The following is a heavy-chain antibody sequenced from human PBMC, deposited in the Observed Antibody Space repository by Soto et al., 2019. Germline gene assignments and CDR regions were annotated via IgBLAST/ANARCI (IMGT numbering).Heavy chain of an antibody. J-gene: IGHJ4*02. V-gene: IGHV1-8*01. Sequence: VASVKVSCKASGYTFTSYDINWVRQATGQGLEWMGWMNPNSGNTDYAQKFQGRVTMTRNTSISTAYMELSSLRSEDTAVYYCAREKISWYDYWGQGTLVTVSS. CDR1: GYTFTSYD. CDR2: MNPNSGNT. D-gene: IGHD6-13*01. CDR3: AREKISWYDY.